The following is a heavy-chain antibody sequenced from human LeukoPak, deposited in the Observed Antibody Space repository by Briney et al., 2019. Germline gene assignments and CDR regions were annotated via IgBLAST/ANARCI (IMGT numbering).Heavy chain of an antibody. V-gene: IGHV3-23*01. CDR3: ARDPHQLLLYNWFDP. J-gene: IGHJ5*02. CDR1: GFTFSSYA. Sequence: GGSLRLSCAASGFTFSSYAMSWVRQAPGKGLEWVSAISGSGGSTYYADSVKGRFTISRDNSKNTLYLQMNSLRAEDTAVYYCARDPHQLLLYNWFDPWGQGTLVTVSS. CDR2: ISGSGGST. D-gene: IGHD2-2*01.